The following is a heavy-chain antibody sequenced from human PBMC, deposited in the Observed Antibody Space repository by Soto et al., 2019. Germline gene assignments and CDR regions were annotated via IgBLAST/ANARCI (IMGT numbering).Heavy chain of an antibody. Sequence: GESLKISCKGSGYSFTSYWIGWVRQMPGKGLEWMGIIYPGDSDTRYSPSFQGQVTISADKSISTAYLQWSSLKASDTAMYYCARQLVPTLTTIVLGEYYYGMDVWGQENTVTVSS. CDR2: IYPGDSDT. D-gene: IGHD4-17*01. CDR3: ARQLVPTLTTIVLGEYYYGMDV. J-gene: IGHJ6*02. V-gene: IGHV5-51*01. CDR1: GYSFTSYW.